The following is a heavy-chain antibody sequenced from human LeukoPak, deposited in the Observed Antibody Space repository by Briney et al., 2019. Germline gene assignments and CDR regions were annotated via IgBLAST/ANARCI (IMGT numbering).Heavy chain of an antibody. CDR2: ISGSGTST. CDR3: ANLFWLASKFDY. J-gene: IGHJ4*02. D-gene: IGHD2-8*02. Sequence: GGSLRLSCAASGFTFSNFAMSWVRQAPGKGLEWVSAISGSGTSTYYADSVKGRFTISRDNTKNTLYLQMNSLRAEDRAIYYCANLFWLASKFDYWGQGTVVTVSS. V-gene: IGHV3-23*01. CDR1: GFTFSNFA.